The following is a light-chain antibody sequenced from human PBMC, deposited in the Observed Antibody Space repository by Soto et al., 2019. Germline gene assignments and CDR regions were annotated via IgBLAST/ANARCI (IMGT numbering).Light chain of an antibody. CDR3: QQYGSSGT. V-gene: IGKV3-20*01. CDR2: SAS. CDR1: QSVNNNY. J-gene: IGKJ1*01. Sequence: EIVLTQSPGTLSLSPGERATLSCRASQSVNNNYLAWYQQKPGQAPRLLIYSASNRATGIPDRFSGSGSGTDFTLTISRLEPEDFAVYYCQQYGSSGTFGQGTKV.